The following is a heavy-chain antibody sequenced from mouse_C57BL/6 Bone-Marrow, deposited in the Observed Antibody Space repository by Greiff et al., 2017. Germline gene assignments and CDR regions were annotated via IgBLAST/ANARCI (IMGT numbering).Heavy chain of an antibody. CDR2: INPSNGGT. J-gene: IGHJ1*03. CDR3: ARSLGGDWYFDV. D-gene: IGHD3-1*01. Sequence: VQLQQPGTELVKPGASVKLSCKASGYTFTSYWMHWVKQRPGQGLEWIGNINPSNGGTNYNAKFKSKATLTVDKSSSTAYMQLSSLTSEDSAVYYCARSLGGDWYFDVWGTGTTVTVSS. V-gene: IGHV1-53*01. CDR1: GYTFTSYW.